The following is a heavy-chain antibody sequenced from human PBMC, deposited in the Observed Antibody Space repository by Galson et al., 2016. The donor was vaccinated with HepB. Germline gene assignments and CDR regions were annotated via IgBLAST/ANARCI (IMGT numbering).Heavy chain of an antibody. V-gene: IGHV3-48*02. J-gene: IGHJ4*02. Sequence: SLRLSCAASEFSFRSYSMNWVRQAPRKGLEWLSSITAGGNTIYYADSVKGRFTISRDNAKSSLYLQMNSLRDDDTAVYFCARAGVAYETSGYFYGQLDYWGQGTLVIVSS. CDR1: EFSFRSYS. CDR2: ITAGGNTI. D-gene: IGHD3-22*01. CDR3: ARAGVAYETSGYFYGQLDY.